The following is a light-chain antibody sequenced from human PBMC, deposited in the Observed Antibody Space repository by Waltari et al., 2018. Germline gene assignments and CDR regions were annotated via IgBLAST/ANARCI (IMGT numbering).Light chain of an antibody. CDR3: HQYYSNRMWT. J-gene: IGKJ1*01. V-gene: IGKV4-1*01. CDR2: WAS. Sequence: DIVMTQSPDSLAVSLGERATINCKSSQSVLYSSNNRNYLAWYQQKPGQPPKMLIYWASTRESGVPDRFSGSGSGTDFTLTISSLQAEDVAVYYCHQYYSNRMWTFGQGTTV. CDR1: QSVLYSSNNRNY.